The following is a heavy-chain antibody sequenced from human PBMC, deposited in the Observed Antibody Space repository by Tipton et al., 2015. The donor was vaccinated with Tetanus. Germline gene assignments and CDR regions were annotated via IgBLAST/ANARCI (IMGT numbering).Heavy chain of an antibody. CDR1: GGSFSGYY. Sequence: GLVKPSETLSLTCAVYGGSFSGYYWSWIRQPPGKGLEWIGEINHSGSTNYNPSLKSRVTISVDTSKNQFSLKLSSVTAADTAVYYCARGASEWELLGYLDYWGQGTLVTVSS. V-gene: IGHV4-34*01. J-gene: IGHJ4*02. D-gene: IGHD1-26*01. CDR3: ARGASEWELLGYLDY. CDR2: INHSGST.